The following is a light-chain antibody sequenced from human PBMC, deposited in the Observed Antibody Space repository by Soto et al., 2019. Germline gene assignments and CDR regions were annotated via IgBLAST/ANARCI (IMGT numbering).Light chain of an antibody. J-gene: IGLJ2*01. V-gene: IGLV1-40*01. CDR1: SSNIGAGYD. CDR3: QSYDSSLSGYVV. CDR2: GNS. Sequence: SVLTQPPSVSGAPGQRVTISCTGSSSNIGAGYDLHWYQQLPGTAPKLLIYGNSNRPSGVPDRFSGSKSGTSASLAITGLQAEDEADYYCQSYDSSLSGYVVFGGGTKLTVL.